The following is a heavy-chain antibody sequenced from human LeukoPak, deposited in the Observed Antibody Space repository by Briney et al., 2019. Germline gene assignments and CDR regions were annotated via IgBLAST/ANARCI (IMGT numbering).Heavy chain of an antibody. CDR1: GFTFSRYA. CDR3: ARDSVRAAAGTLDY. V-gene: IGHV3-23*01. CDR2: ISGSGGST. D-gene: IGHD6-13*01. Sequence: GGSLRLSCAASGFTFSRYAMTWVRQAPGKGLEWVSAISGSGGSTYYADSVKGRFTISRDNSKNTLYLQMNSLRAEDTAVYYCARDSVRAAAGTLDYWGQGTLVTVSS. J-gene: IGHJ4*02.